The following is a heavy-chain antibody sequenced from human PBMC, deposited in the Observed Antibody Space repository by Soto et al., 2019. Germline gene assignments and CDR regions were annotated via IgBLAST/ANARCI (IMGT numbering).Heavy chain of an antibody. J-gene: IGHJ4*02. CDR1: QSAEATVRRDW. CDR2: INQDGSEK. D-gene: IGHD1-26*01. CDR3: SGGVGDAF. Sequence: PGGSLRLSCEISQSAEATVRRDWMNWVRQAPGKGLERVAHINQDGSEKYYLDSVKGRFTISRDNAKNSLYLQMNSLGAGDTAMYYCSGGVGDAFWGQGTLVTVSS. V-gene: IGHV3-7*04.